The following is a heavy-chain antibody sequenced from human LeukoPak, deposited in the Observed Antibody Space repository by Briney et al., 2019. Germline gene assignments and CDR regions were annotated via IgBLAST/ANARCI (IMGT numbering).Heavy chain of an antibody. Sequence: RPGGSLRLSCAASGFIFDDYGMSWVRQAPGKGLEWVSGINWNGGSTGYADSVKGRFTISRDNAKNSLYLQMNSLRAEDTAVYYCARIMKIAAAAFDYWGQGTLVTVSS. CDR1: GFIFDDYG. CDR3: ARIMKIAAAAFDY. V-gene: IGHV3-20*04. CDR2: INWNGGST. J-gene: IGHJ4*02. D-gene: IGHD6-13*01.